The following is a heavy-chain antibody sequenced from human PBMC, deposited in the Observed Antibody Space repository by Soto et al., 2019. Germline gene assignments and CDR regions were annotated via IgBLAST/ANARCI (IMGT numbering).Heavy chain of an antibody. CDR3: ATRFYTSGVLFDY. V-gene: IGHV4-39*07. J-gene: IGHJ4*02. CDR1: SASISSSSYT. CDR2: IYYSGTT. D-gene: IGHD3-16*01. Sequence: SETLSLTCTVSSASISSSSYTWGWIRQPPGKGLEWIGSIYYSGTTYYNPSLNSRVTVSVDTSKNQFSLKVSSVTAADTAVYYCATRFYTSGVLFDYWGQGAPVTVS.